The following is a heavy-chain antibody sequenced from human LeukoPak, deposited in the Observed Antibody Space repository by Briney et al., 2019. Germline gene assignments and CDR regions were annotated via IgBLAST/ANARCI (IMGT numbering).Heavy chain of an antibody. CDR3: ARVTGGSYLPAIYYYYYYMDV. J-gene: IGHJ6*03. V-gene: IGHV4-39*07. CDR1: GGSISSSSYY. CDR2: IYYSGST. Sequence: SETLSLTCTASGGSISSSSYYWGWIRQPPGKGLEWIGSIYYSGSTYYNPSLKSRVTVSVDTSKNQFSLKLSSVTAADTAVYHCARVTGGSYLPAIYYYYYYMDVWGKGTTVTVSS. D-gene: IGHD1-26*01.